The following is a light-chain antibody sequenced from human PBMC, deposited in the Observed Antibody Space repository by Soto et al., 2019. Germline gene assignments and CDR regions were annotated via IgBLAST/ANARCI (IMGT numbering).Light chain of an antibody. V-gene: IGKV3-15*01. J-gene: IGKJ1*01. CDR1: QSVSSK. CDR2: RAS. Sequence: EIVMTQSPATLSVSPGERATLSCRASQSVSSKLAWYQQKPGQAPRLLIYRASTRATDIPARFSGSGSGTEFTLTISSLQSEDFAVYYCQQYNNRPPATFGQGTKV. CDR3: QQYNNRPPAT.